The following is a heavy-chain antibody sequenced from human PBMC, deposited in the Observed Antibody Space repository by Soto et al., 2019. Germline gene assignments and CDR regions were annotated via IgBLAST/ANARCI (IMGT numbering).Heavy chain of an antibody. V-gene: IGHV4-34*01. J-gene: IGHJ6*02. CDR2: INHSGST. Sequence: SETLSLTCAVYGGSFSGYYWSCIRQPPGKGLEWIVEINHSGSTNYNPSLKSRVTISVDTSKNQFSLKLSSVTAADTAVYYCARERALYSGYDFYPLYYYYGMDVWGQGTTVTVS. CDR1: GGSFSGYY. D-gene: IGHD5-12*01. CDR3: ARERALYSGYDFYPLYYYYGMDV.